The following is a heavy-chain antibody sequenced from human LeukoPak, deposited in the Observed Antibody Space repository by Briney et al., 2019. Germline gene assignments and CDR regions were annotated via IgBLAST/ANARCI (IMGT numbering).Heavy chain of an antibody. V-gene: IGHV3-20*04. Sequence: GGSLRLSCAASGFTFSSYSMNWVRQAPGKGLEWVSGINWNGGSTGYADSVKGRFTISRDNAKNSLYLQMNSLRAEDTALYYCARSYSRLDYYYYMDVWGKGTTVTVSS. D-gene: IGHD6-13*01. CDR3: ARSYSRLDYYYYMDV. CDR2: INWNGGST. CDR1: GFTFSSYS. J-gene: IGHJ6*03.